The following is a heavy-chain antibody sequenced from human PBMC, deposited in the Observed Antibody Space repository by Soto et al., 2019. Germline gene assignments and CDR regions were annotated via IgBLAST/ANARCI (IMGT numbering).Heavy chain of an antibody. CDR1: GFSLSTSGVG. D-gene: IGHD2-15*01. CDR2: IYWNDDQ. Sequence: QITLKESGPTLVKPTQTLTLTCTLSGFSLSTSGVGVGWVRQPPGKALEWLALIYWNDDQRYSPSLQNRVTITKDTSKNQVVLTMTNMDPVDTATYYCARKHRYCSGGSCYLFDYWGQGTLVTVSS. CDR3: ARKHRYCSGGSCYLFDY. V-gene: IGHV2-5*01. J-gene: IGHJ4*02.